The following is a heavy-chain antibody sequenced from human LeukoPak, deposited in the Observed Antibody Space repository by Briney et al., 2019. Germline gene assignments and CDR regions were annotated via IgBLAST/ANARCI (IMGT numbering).Heavy chain of an antibody. D-gene: IGHD3-22*01. CDR3: AREEGSGYFLGFYYAFDI. CDR1: GGTFSSYA. J-gene: IGHJ3*02. Sequence: ASVKVSCKASGGTFSSYAISWVRQAPGQGLEWMGWISAYNGNTNYAQKLQGRVTMTTDTPTSTAYMELRSLRSDDTAVYYCAREEGSGYFLGFYYAFDIWGQGTMVTVSS. V-gene: IGHV1-18*01. CDR2: ISAYNGNT.